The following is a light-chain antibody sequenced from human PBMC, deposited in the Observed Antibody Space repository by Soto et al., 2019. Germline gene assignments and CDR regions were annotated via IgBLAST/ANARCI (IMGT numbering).Light chain of an antibody. Sequence: EIVLTQSPGTLSLSPGESATLSCRANQVVSSSYLAWYQQKPGQAPRLLIYHASDRATGVPDRFSGSGSGTDFALTITGLEPEDFALFYCQQYGTFPFSFGQGTKLEIK. CDR2: HAS. J-gene: IGKJ2*01. CDR1: QVVSSSY. V-gene: IGKV3-20*01. CDR3: QQYGTFPFS.